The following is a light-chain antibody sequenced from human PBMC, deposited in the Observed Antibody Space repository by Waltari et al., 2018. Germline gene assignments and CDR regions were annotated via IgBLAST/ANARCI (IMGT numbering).Light chain of an antibody. Sequence: NVLTQPPSVSVAPGRTAIITCGGNNTGTKSINWYQQNPGQAPLLVVYDDTNRPSGIPERFSGSSSRKAATLTIRRVEAGDEADYYCQIWDNNSDHMVFGGGTRLTVL. J-gene: IGLJ2*01. CDR2: DDT. CDR1: NTGTKS. CDR3: QIWDNNSDHMV. V-gene: IGLV3-21*03.